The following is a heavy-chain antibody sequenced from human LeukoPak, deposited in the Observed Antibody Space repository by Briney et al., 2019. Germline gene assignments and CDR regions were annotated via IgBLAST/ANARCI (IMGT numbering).Heavy chain of an antibody. CDR1: GGSISSYY. CDR3: ARVAGDYYDSSGHDY. J-gene: IGHJ4*02. D-gene: IGHD3-22*01. CDR2: IYYSGST. V-gene: IGHV4-59*01. Sequence: SETLSLTCTVSGGSISSYYWSWIRQPPGKGLEWIRYIYYSGSTNYNPSLKSRVTISVDTSKNQFSLKLSSVTAADTAVYYCARVAGDYYDSSGHDYWGQGTLVTVSS.